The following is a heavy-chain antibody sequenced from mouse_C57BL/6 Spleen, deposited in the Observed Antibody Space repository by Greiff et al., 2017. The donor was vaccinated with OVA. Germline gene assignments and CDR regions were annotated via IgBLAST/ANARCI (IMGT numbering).Heavy chain of an antibody. CDR1: GYTFTSYT. J-gene: IGHJ4*01. D-gene: IGHD1-1*01. CDR3: ARSYYGLDYAMDY. CDR2: INPSSGYT. Sequence: VQLQQSGAELARPGASVEMSCKASGYTFTSYTMPWVKQRPGQGLEWIGYINPSSGYTKYNQKFKDKATLTADKSSSTAYMQLSSLTSEDYSVFYCARSYYGLDYAMDYWGQGTSVTVSS. V-gene: IGHV1-4*01.